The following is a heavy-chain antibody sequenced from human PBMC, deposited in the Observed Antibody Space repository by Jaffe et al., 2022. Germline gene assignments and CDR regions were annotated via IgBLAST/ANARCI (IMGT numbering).Heavy chain of an antibody. D-gene: IGHD3-16*01. CDR1: GFTFSSYS. V-gene: IGHV3-48*01. J-gene: IGHJ4*02. CDR3: ARVRYYDYIWGSYADY. Sequence: EVQLVESGGGLVQPGGSLRLSCAASGFTFSSYSMNWVRQAPGKGLEWVSYISSSSSTIYYADSVKGRFTISRDNAKNSLYLQMNSLRAEDTAVYYCARVRYYDYIWGSYADYWGQGTLVTVSS. CDR2: ISSSSSTI.